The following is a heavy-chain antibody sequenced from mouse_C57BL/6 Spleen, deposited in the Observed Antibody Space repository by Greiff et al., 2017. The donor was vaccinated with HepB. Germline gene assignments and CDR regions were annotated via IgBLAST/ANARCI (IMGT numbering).Heavy chain of an antibody. J-gene: IGHJ1*03. Sequence: EVRLQQSGPVLVKPGPSVKISCKASGFTFTDYYMHWVKQSHGKSLEWIGLVYPYNGGTSYNQKFKGKATLTVDTSSSTAYMELNSLTSEDSAVYYCAIPRGYDYGHWDFDVWGTGTTVTVSS. CDR2: VYPYNGGT. CDR3: AIPRGYDYGHWDFDV. V-gene: IGHV1-36*01. D-gene: IGHD2-4*01. CDR1: GFTFTDYY.